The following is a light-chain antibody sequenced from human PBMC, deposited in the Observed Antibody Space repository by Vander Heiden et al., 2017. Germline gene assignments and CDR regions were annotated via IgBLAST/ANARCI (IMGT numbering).Light chain of an antibody. CDR1: QSVSSHY. CDR3: QQNRT. J-gene: IGKJ1*01. CDR2: DAS. Sequence: EIVLTQSPGPLPLSPGEGATLPCRVSQSVSSHYLAWYQKKPGQAPRLLMYDASSRATGISDRFSGSGSGTDFTLTITRLEPEDFAVYYCQQNRTFGQGTKVEIK. V-gene: IGKV3-20*01.